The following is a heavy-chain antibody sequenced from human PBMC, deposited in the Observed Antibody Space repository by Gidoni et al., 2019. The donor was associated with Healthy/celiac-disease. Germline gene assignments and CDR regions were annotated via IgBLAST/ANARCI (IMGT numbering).Heavy chain of an antibody. J-gene: IGHJ6*03. V-gene: IGHV3-30*18. CDR2: ISYDGSNK. D-gene: IGHD1-7*01. CDR3: AKGNSDPYYYYYMDV. CDR1: GFTFSSYG. Sequence: QVPLVESGGGVVQSGRSLRFSCAASGFTFSSYGMHWVRQAPGKGLEWVAVISYDGSNKYYADSVKGRFTISRDNSKNTLYLQMNSLRAEDTAVYYCAKGNSDPYYYYYMDVWGKGTTVTVSS.